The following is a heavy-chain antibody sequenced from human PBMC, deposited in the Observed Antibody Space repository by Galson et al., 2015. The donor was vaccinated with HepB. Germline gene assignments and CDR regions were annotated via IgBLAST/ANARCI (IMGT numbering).Heavy chain of an antibody. Sequence: SLRLSCAASGFTVSSNYMSWVRQAPGKGLEWVSVIYSGGSTYYADSVKGRFTISRDNSKNTLYLQMNSLRAEDTAVYYCARAPRRMTTGYYFDYWGQGTLVTVSS. CDR2: IYSGGST. CDR3: ARAPRRMTTGYYFDY. V-gene: IGHV3-53*01. J-gene: IGHJ4*02. D-gene: IGHD4-17*01. CDR1: GFTVSSNY.